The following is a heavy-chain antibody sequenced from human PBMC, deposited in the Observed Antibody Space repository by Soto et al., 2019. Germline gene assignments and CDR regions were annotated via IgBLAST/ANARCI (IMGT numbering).Heavy chain of an antibody. Sequence: GGSLRLSCAASGFTSSSYSMNWVRQAPGKGLEWVSSISSSSSYTYYADSVKRRFTISRHNAKNTLYRQMNSLRAEDTAVYYCASTIAAQGPYYYMDGWGKGTTVTVSS. CDR2: ISSSSSYT. V-gene: IGHV3-21*04. CDR3: ASTIAAQGPYYYMDG. J-gene: IGHJ6*03. D-gene: IGHD6-6*01. CDR1: GFTSSSYS.